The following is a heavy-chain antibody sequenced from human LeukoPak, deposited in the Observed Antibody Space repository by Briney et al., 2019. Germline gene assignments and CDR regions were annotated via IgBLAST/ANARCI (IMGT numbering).Heavy chain of an antibody. CDR2: INPGGGST. CDR3: AREMNEYSYGPLFDY. V-gene: IGHV1-46*01. J-gene: IGHJ4*02. Sequence: GASVKVSCKASGYTFTRYYMHWVRQAPGQGLEWMGRINPGGGSTTYAEKFQGRVTLTRDTSTSIVYMELSSLRSEDTAVYYCAREMNEYSYGPLFDYWGQGTLVTVSS. D-gene: IGHD5-18*01. CDR1: GYTFTRYY.